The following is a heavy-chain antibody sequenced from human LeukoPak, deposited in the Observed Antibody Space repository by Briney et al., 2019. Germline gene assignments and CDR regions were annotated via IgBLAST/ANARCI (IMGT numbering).Heavy chain of an antibody. CDR3: VREARGNHYTYFDY. Sequence: SGGSLRLSCTASGFTLGGHDMHWVRQTTGDGLEWVAAVSAGHHAFYAGSVKGRFTVSREDAKNSLYLQMNSLRAGDTAVYYCVREARGNHYTYFDYWGQGSLVTVSS. CDR1: GFTLGGHD. CDR2: VSAGHHA. D-gene: IGHD1-14*01. J-gene: IGHJ4*02. V-gene: IGHV3-13*01.